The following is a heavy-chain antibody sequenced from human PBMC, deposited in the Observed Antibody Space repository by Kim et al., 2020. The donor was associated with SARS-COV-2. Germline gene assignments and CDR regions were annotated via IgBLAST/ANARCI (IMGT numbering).Heavy chain of an antibody. D-gene: IGHD2-8*01. V-gene: IGHV1-69*13. Sequence: SVKVSCKASGGTFSSYAISWVRQAPGQGLEWMGGTIPIFGTANYAQKFQGRVTITADESTSTAYMELSSLRSEDTAVYYCARSRPRQVPIMGRKFLTFDYWGQGTLVTVSS. CDR3: ARSRPRQVPIMGRKFLTFDY. J-gene: IGHJ4*02. CDR1: GGTFSSYA. CDR2: TIPIFGTA.